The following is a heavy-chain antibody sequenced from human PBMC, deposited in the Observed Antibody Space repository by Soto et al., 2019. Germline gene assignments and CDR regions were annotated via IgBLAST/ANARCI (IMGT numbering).Heavy chain of an antibody. CDR3: ARGQRFSGWLDP. D-gene: IGHD3-3*01. CDR2: IYSSGNT. J-gene: IGHJ5*02. Sequence: PSETLSLTCSVSGGTISGYYWTWIRQPAGKGLEWIGRIYSSGNTKYNPSLQSRVTMSLDTSNNQFSLRLTSVTAADTAVYYCARGQRFSGWLDPWGQGTLVTVSS. CDR1: GGTISGYY. V-gene: IGHV4-4*07.